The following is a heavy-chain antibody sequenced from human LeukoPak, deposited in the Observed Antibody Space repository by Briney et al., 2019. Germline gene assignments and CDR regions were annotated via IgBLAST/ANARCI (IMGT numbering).Heavy chain of an antibody. V-gene: IGHV3-21*01. J-gene: IGHJ4*02. CDR3: ARVRTRNYSDSSGYYID. D-gene: IGHD3-22*01. Sequence: GGSLRLSCAASGFTFSSYSMNWVRPAPGKGLEWVSSISSSSSYIYYADSVKGRFTISGDNAKNSLYLQLNSLRAEDTAVYYCARVRTRNYSDSSGYYIDWGQGTLVTVSS. CDR2: ISSSSSYI. CDR1: GFTFSSYS.